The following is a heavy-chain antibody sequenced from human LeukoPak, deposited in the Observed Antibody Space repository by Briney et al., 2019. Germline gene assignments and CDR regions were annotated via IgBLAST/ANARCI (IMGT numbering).Heavy chain of an antibody. D-gene: IGHD6-6*01. CDR3: ARESKQYSSSSLNYYYYMDV. V-gene: IGHV3-30-3*01. CDR2: ISYDGSNK. CDR1: GFTFSSYA. Sequence: PGGSLRLSCAASGFTFSSYAMHWVRQAPGKGLEWVAVISYDGSNKYYADSVKGRFTISKDNSKNTLYLQMNSLRAEDTAVYYCARESKQYSSSSLNYYYYMDVWGKGTTVTVSS. J-gene: IGHJ6*03.